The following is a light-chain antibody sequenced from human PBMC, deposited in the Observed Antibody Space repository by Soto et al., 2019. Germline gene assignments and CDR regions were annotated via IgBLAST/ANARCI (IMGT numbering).Light chain of an antibody. CDR3: LQYNNLWT. CDR2: KAS. V-gene: IGKV1-5*03. J-gene: IGKJ1*01. Sequence: DIQMSQSPSTLSASVGDRVTISCRASQSIRNWLAWYQQKPGKAPELLIHKASSLASGVPSRFSGSGSGAEYTLNITNLQPDDSATYYCLQYNNLWTFGQGTKVDIK. CDR1: QSIRNW.